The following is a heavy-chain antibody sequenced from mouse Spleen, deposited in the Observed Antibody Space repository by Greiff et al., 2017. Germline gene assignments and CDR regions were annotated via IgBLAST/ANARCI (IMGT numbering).Heavy chain of an antibody. V-gene: IGHV1-26*01. D-gene: IGHD2-1*01. Sequence: EVQLQQSGPELVKPGASVKISCKASGYTFTDYYMNWVKQSHGKSLEWIGDINPNNGGTSYNQKFKGKATLTVDKSSSTAYMELRSLTSEDSAVYYCARNYGNSHWYFDVWGAGTTVTVSS. CDR1: GYTFTDYY. CDR2: INPNNGGT. CDR3: ARNYGNSHWYFDV. J-gene: IGHJ1*01.